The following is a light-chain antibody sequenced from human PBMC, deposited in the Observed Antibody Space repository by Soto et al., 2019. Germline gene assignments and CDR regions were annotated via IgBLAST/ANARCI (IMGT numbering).Light chain of an antibody. CDR2: EGS. CDR1: SSDVGSYNL. J-gene: IGLJ1*01. CDR3: CSYAGSSTYV. V-gene: IGLV2-23*01. Sequence: QSALTQPASVSGSPGQSITISCTGTSSDVGSYNLVSWYQQHPGKAPKLMICEGSKRPSGVSNRFSGSKSGNTASLTISGLQAEDEADYYCCSYAGSSTYVSGTGTKVTVL.